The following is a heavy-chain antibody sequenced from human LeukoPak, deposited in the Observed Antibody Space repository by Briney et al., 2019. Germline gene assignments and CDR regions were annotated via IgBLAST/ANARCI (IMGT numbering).Heavy chain of an antibody. CDR3: ARAPAMAHYYYYGMDV. CDR2: ISSSSSTI. Sequence: GGSLRLSCAASGFTFSSYSMNWVRQAPGKGLEWVSYISSSSSTIYYADSVKGRFTISRDNAKNSLYLQMNSLRAEDTAVYYCARAPAMAHYYYYGMDVWGQGTTVTVSS. D-gene: IGHD5-18*01. CDR1: GFTFSSYS. J-gene: IGHJ6*02. V-gene: IGHV3-48*04.